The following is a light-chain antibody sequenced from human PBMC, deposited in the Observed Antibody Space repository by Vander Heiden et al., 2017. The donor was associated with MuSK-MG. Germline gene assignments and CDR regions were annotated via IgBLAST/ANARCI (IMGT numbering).Light chain of an antibody. J-gene: IGKJ4*01. Sequence: MQMTWSPSSLSASVVDRVIIRSRASKGISNYLAWYQQKPGKGPKLLIYAASTLQSGVPRRFSCSGSGTDFTLTISRPQPEDVATYYCQKNNSAPLTFGGGTKVEIK. CDR3: QKNNSAPLT. CDR2: AAS. V-gene: IGKV1-27*01. CDR1: KGISNY.